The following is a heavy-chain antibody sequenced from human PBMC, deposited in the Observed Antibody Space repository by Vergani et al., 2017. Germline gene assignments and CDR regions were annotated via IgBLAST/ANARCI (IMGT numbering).Heavy chain of an antibody. CDR3: ARSFSTVYGMDV. J-gene: IGHJ6*02. CDR2: IYYSGST. V-gene: IGHV4-31*03. D-gene: IGHD4-17*01. Sequence: QVQLQESGPGLVKPSQTLSLTCTVSGGSISSGGYYWSWIRQHPGKGLDWIGYIYYSGSTYYNLSLKSRVTISVDTSKNQFSLKLSSVTAADTAVYYCARSFSTVYGMDVWGQGTTVTVSS. CDR1: GGSISSGGYY.